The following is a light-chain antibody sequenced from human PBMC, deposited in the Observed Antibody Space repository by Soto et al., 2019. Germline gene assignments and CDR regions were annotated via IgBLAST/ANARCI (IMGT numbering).Light chain of an antibody. J-gene: IGKJ4*01. Sequence: EIVLTQSPGTLSLSPGERATLSCRASQSVSSSYLAWYQQKPGQAPRLLIYGASSRATGIPDRFSGSGSGTDFTLTSSRLETEDFAVYYCQQYGSSLLTFGGGTKVEIK. CDR1: QSVSSSY. V-gene: IGKV3-20*01. CDR3: QQYGSSLLT. CDR2: GAS.